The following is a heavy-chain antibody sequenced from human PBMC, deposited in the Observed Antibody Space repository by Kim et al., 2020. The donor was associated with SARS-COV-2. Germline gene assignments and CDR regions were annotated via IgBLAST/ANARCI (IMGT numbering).Heavy chain of an antibody. Sequence: ASVKVSCKASGYTFTSYGISWVRQAPGQGLEWMGWISAYNGNTNYAQKLQGRVTMTTDTSTSTAYMELRSLRSDDTAVYYCAHSRAVADYWYFDLWGRGTLVTVSS. J-gene: IGHJ2*01. CDR3: AHSRAVADYWYFDL. V-gene: IGHV1-18*01. CDR1: GYTFTSYG. CDR2: ISAYNGNT. D-gene: IGHD6-19*01.